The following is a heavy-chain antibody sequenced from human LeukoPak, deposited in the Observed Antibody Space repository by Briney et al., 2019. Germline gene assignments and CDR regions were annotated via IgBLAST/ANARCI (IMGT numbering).Heavy chain of an antibody. CDR3: ARVLAPIVVVPAATNNWFDP. J-gene: IGHJ5*02. Sequence: ASVKVPCKASGYTFTSYYMHWVRQAPGQGLEWMGWISAYNGNTNYAQKLQGRVTMTTDTSTSTAYMELRSLRSDDTAVYYCARVLAPIVVVPAATNNWFDPWGQGTLVTVSS. V-gene: IGHV1-18*04. D-gene: IGHD2-2*01. CDR2: ISAYNGNT. CDR1: GYTFTSYY.